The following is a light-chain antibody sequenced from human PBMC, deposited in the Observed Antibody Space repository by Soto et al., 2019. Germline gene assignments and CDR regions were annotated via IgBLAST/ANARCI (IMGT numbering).Light chain of an antibody. CDR1: QSISSW. J-gene: IGKJ4*01. V-gene: IGKV1-5*01. CDR3: QQYNSYSGLT. Sequence: DIQMTQSPSTLSASVGDRVTITCRASQSISSWLAWYQQKPGKAPKLLIYDASSLESGGPSRFSGSGSGTEFTLTISSQQPDDFATYYCQQYNSYSGLTFGGGTKVEIK. CDR2: DAS.